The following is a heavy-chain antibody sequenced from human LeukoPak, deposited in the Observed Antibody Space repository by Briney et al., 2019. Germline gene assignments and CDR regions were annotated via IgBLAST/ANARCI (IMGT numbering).Heavy chain of an antibody. Sequence: GGSLRLSCVASGFSLSDYYMSWIRQAPGKGLEWVSYIGSTIYYADSVKGRFTISRDNAKNSLYLQMNSLRAEDTAVYYCARDGSGWFSDSWGQGTLVTVSS. CDR2: IGSTI. V-gene: IGHV3-11*04. D-gene: IGHD6-19*01. CDR1: GFSLSDYY. J-gene: IGHJ4*02. CDR3: ARDGSGWFSDS.